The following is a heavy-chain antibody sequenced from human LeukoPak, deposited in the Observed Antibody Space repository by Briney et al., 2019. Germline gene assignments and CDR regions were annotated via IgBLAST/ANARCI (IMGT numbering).Heavy chain of an antibody. D-gene: IGHD3-22*01. Sequence: SETLSLTCTVSGGSMNYYYFSWIRQPAGKGLEWMGRIYSSGDANYNPSLRSRVTMSVDTSKSQFSLKLNSVTAADAAVYYCARGIQYYYDSSGYSDYWGQGTLVTVSS. J-gene: IGHJ4*02. CDR3: ARGIQYYYDSSGYSDY. V-gene: IGHV4-4*07. CDR2: IYSSGDA. CDR1: GGSMNYYY.